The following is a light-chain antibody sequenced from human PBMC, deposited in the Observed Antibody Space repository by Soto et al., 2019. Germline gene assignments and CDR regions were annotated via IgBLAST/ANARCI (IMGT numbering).Light chain of an antibody. CDR3: LLSYSHGVV. V-gene: IGLV7-46*01. J-gene: IGLJ2*01. CDR2: ETN. Sequence: QTVVTQEPSLTVSPGGTVTLTCAASTGTVTTGHYSCWYQQKPGQAPRTLIYETNKKHSWTPDRFSGSLIGGRAALTLSGAHTDDEADYYCLLSYSHGVVFGGGTKLTVL. CDR1: TGTVTTGHY.